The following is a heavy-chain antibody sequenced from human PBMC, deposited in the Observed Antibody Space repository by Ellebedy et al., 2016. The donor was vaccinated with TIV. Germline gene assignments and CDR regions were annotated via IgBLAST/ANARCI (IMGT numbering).Heavy chain of an antibody. V-gene: IGHV3-33*01. D-gene: IGHD2-2*01. CDR2: IWYDGSHK. J-gene: IGHJ4*02. CDR3: ARDPRVVVPAAMDY. Sequence: GESLKISCAASGFKFNFYAMHWVRQAPGKGLEWVAFIWYDGSHKSHADSVKGRFTISRDNSKNTLYLQMNSLRAEDTAVYYCARDPRVVVPAAMDYWGQGTLVTVSS. CDR1: GFKFNFYA.